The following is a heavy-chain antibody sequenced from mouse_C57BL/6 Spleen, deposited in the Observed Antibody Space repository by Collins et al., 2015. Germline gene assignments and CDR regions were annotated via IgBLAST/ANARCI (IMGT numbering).Heavy chain of an antibody. Sequence: WIGAIYPGNSDTSYNQKFKGKAKLTAVTSASTAYMELSSLTNEDSAVYYCTRGGIWDYDWFAYWGQGTLVTVSA. CDR2: IYPGNSDT. V-gene: IGHV1-5*01. CDR3: TRGGIWDYDWFAY. J-gene: IGHJ3*01. D-gene: IGHD2-4*01.